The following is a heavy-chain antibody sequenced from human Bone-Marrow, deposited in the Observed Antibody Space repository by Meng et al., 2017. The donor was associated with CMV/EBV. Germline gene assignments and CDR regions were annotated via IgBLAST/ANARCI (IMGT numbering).Heavy chain of an antibody. CDR2: IIPIVDVP. CDR1: GGAFSSYA. Sequence: SVKVSCKASGGAFSSYAISWVRQAPGQGPEWMGGIIPIVDVPKYAQKFQGRVTITADESTGTAYMELSSLRSEDTAVYYCARDSGYNYYYGMDVWGRGTTVTVSS. CDR3: ARDSGYNYYYGMDV. J-gene: IGHJ6*02. V-gene: IGHV1-69*10. D-gene: IGHD3-16*02.